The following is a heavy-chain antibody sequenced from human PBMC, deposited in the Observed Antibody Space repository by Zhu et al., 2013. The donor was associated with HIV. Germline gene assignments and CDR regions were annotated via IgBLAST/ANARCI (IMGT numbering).Heavy chain of an antibody. D-gene: IGHD3-10*01. CDR3: ARDVPLWFGELVRGGSRTWFDP. J-gene: IGHJ5*02. V-gene: IGHV1-2*02. Sequence: QVLLVQSGTEVKKPGASVKVSCRASGYLFSNYYIHWVRQAPGQGLEWMGWMNPNSGGTNYAQKFQGRVTITADESTSTAYMELSSLRSEDTAVYYCARDVPLWFGELVRGGSRTWFDPVGPREPWSPSPQ. CDR1: GYLFSNYY. CDR2: MNPNSGGT.